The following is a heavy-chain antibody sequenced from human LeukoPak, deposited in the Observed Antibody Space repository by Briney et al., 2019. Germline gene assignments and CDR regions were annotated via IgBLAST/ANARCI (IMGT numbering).Heavy chain of an antibody. CDR2: INHSGST. CDR1: GGSFSGYY. V-gene: IGHV4-34*01. CDR3: ARSLLWFGELSPYGGFDP. J-gene: IGHJ5*02. D-gene: IGHD3-10*01. Sequence: SETLSLTCAVYGGSFSGYYWSWIRQPPGKGLEWIGEINHSGSTNYNPSLKSRVTISVDTSKNQFSLKLSSVTAADTAVYYCARSLLWFGELSPYGGFDPWGQGTLVTVSS.